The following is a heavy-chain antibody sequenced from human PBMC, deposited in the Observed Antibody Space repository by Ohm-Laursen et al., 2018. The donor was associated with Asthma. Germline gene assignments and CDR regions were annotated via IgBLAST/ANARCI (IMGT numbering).Heavy chain of an antibody. D-gene: IGHD2-21*02. CDR2: ISGSGGST. CDR3: DKDRVYCGGDCYRFDP. CDR1: GFTFSSYA. V-gene: IGHV3-23*01. Sequence: GSLRLSCAASGFTFSSYAMSWVRQAPGKGLEWVSGISGSGGSTYYADSVKGLLTISIDNSKNTLYLQMNSLRAEDTAVYYCDKDRVYCGGDCYRFDPWGQGTLVTVSS. J-gene: IGHJ5*02.